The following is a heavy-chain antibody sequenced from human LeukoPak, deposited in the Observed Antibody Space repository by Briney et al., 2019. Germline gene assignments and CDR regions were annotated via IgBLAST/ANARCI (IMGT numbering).Heavy chain of an antibody. CDR3: ARASGYYYFDY. J-gene: IGHJ4*02. D-gene: IGHD3-3*01. CDR2: IYYSGST. V-gene: IGHV4-59*01. Sequence: PSETLSLTCTVSGGSIISYYWSWIRQPPGKGLEWIGYIYYSGSTNYNPSLKSRVTISVDTSKNQFSLKLSSVTAADTAVYYCARASGYYYFDYWGQGTLVTVSS. CDR1: GGSIISYY.